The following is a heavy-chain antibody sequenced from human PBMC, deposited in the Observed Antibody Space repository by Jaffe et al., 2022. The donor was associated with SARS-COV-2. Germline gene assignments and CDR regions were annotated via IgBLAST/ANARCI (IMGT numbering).Heavy chain of an antibody. CDR3: ARLRTFDL. J-gene: IGHJ4*02. Sequence: QVQLQESGPGLVKPSETLSLTCTVSGASIGSGIYHWGWIRQPPGKGLEWIGSVHYSGATYYNPSLKNRVTIFMEMSENQFSLKLNSVTAADAAVYYCARLRTFDLWGQGTLVTVSS. CDR1: GASIGSGIYH. V-gene: IGHV4-39*01. CDR2: VHYSGAT.